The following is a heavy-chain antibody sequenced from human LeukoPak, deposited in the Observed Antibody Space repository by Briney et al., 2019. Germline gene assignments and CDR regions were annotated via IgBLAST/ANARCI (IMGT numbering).Heavy chain of an antibody. CDR1: GFTLSTYA. D-gene: IGHD3-16*01. Sequence: PGRSLRLSCAASGFTLSTYAMHWVRQAPGKGLEWVAVISYDGTDTYYADSVKGRFTISRDTPKNSLYLQMNSLRPEDTAVFYCARIRGGPIDYWGQGTLVTVSS. CDR3: ARIRGGPIDY. CDR2: ISYDGTDT. V-gene: IGHV3-30-3*01. J-gene: IGHJ4*02.